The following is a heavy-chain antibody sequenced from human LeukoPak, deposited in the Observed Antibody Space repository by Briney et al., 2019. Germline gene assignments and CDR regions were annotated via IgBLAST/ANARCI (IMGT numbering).Heavy chain of an antibody. J-gene: IGHJ4*02. CDR2: IIPIFGKA. CDR3: ARGSSSGRFDY. D-gene: IGHD2-15*01. V-gene: IGHV1-69*06. CDR1: GCTFISYA. Sequence: SVKVSCKASGCTFISYAISWVRQAPGQGLEWMGGIIPIFGKANYAQKLQGRVTITADKSTSTAYMELSSLRSEDTAVYYCARGSSSGRFDYWGQGTMVGVCS.